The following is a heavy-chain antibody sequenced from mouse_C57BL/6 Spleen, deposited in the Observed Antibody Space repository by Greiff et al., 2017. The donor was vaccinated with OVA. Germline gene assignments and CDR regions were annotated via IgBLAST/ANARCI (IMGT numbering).Heavy chain of an antibody. J-gene: IGHJ2*01. CDR2: IYPRSGNT. Sequence: QVQLQQSGAELARPGASVKLSCKASGYTFTSYGISWVKQRTGQGLEWIGEIYPRSGNTYYNEKFKGKATLTADKSSSTAYMELRSLTSEDSAVYFCASITTVVEGYFDYWGQGTTLTVSS. V-gene: IGHV1-81*01. CDR3: ASITTVVEGYFDY. CDR1: GYTFTSYG. D-gene: IGHD1-1*01.